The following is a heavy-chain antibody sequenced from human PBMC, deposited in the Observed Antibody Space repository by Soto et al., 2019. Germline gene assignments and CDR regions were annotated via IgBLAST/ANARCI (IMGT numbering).Heavy chain of an antibody. D-gene: IGHD3-3*01. CDR2: TSGSGGGT. Sequence: GGSLRLSCAASGFTFSSYSMSWVRQAPGKGLEWVSTTSGSGGGTYYADSVKGRFTISRDNSKNTLYLQLNSLRSEDTAVYYCAKDLENNYDFWSGYYSGFDPWGQGTLVTVSS. J-gene: IGHJ5*02. CDR3: AKDLENNYDFWSGYYSGFDP. V-gene: IGHV3-23*01. CDR1: GFTFSSYS.